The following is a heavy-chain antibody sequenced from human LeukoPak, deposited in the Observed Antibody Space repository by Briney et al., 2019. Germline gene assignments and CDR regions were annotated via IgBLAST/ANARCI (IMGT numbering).Heavy chain of an antibody. V-gene: IGHV6-1*01. CDR2: TYFSSRSYN. CDR3: ARGRYTWGWYDN. CDR1: GDSFSSNSVA. J-gene: IGHJ4*02. Sequence: SQTLSLTCTISGDSFSSNSVAWSWLSQSPSRGLEWLGRTYFSSRSYNNYAVTGKSIITINPDTYKNPFSLHLRSATPEATSLYYSARGRYTWGWYDNWGQGTLVTVSS. D-gene: IGHD2-2*02.